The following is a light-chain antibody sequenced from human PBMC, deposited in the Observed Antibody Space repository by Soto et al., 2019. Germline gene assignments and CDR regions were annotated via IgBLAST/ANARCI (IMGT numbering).Light chain of an antibody. Sequence: DIQMTQSPSSVSASVGDRVTITCRASQGISSLFAWYQQKPGKAPNLLIHTASSLQSGVPSRFIGSGSATDFTLTISSLQPEDFATYYCQQANSFPLTFGGGTKVEIK. V-gene: IGKV1-12*01. CDR2: TAS. J-gene: IGKJ4*01. CDR3: QQANSFPLT. CDR1: QGISSL.